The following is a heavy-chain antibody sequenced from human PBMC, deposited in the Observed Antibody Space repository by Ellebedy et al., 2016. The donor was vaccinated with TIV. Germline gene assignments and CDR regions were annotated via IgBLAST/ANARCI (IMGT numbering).Heavy chain of an antibody. V-gene: IGHV3-9*01. J-gene: IGHJ4*02. CDR2: ISFNSGSM. CDR3: AKDKGEGYSSAWYYFDF. D-gene: IGHD6-13*01. Sequence: SLKISCAASGFTFDDYAMHWVRQAPGKGLEWVSGISFNSGSMDYADSVKGRFTISRDNAKNSLYLQMNSLRAEDTALYYCAKDKGEGYSSAWYYFDFWGQGTLVTVSS. CDR1: GFTFDDYA.